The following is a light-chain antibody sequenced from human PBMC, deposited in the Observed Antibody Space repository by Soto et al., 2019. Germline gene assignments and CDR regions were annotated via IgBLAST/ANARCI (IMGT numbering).Light chain of an antibody. J-gene: IGKJ1*01. CDR1: QTISNW. CDR3: QQYKSYSWT. CDR2: KAS. Sequence: DIQMTQSPSTLSASVGDRVTITCRASQTISNWLAWYQQKPGKAPKLLIFKASFLESGVPSRFSGSGSGTEFTFTISSLQPDDFATYYCQQYKSYSWTFGQGTKVDIK. V-gene: IGKV1-5*03.